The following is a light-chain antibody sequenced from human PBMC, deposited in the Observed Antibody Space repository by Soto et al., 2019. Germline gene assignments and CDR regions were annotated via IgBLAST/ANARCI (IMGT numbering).Light chain of an antibody. CDR2: DVN. V-gene: IGLV2-11*01. Sequence: QSVLTQPRSVSGSPGQSVTISCTGASGDIGGYNYVSWYQHHPGKAPKLIIFDVNKRPSGVPDRFSGSKSGNTASLTISGLQPEDEADYYGCSYEGSSLVFGGGTKLTVL. CDR1: SGDIGGYNY. J-gene: IGLJ2*01. CDR3: CSYEGSSLV.